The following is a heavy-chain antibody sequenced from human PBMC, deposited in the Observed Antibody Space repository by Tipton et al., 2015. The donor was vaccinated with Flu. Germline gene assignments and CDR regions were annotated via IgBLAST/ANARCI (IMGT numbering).Heavy chain of an antibody. CDR1: GGSITSSSYY. CDR3: ARTRGGERYYYGMDV. CDR2: IFYSGST. Sequence: TLSLTCTVSGGSITSSSYYWGWIRQPPGKGLEWIGNIFYSGSTFYNPSLKSRVTISVDTSKNQFSLKVTSVTAADTAVYYCARTRGGERYYYGMDVWGQGMTVIVSS. V-gene: IGHV4-39*01. J-gene: IGHJ6*02. D-gene: IGHD3-10*01.